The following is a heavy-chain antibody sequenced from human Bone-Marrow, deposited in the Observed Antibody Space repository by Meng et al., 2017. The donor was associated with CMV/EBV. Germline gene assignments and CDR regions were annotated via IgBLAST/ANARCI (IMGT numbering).Heavy chain of an antibody. V-gene: IGHV4-59*08. CDR2: IYYSGST. CDR1: GGSISSYY. Sequence: GSLRLSCTVSGGSISSYYWSWIRQPPGKGLEWIGYIYYSGSTNYNPSLKSRVTISVDTSKNQFSLKLSSVTAADTAVYYCARHETGATYYDILTGYYGGGGHYGMDVWGQGTTVTVSS. D-gene: IGHD3-9*01. J-gene: IGHJ6*02. CDR3: ARHETGATYYDILTGYYGGGGHYGMDV.